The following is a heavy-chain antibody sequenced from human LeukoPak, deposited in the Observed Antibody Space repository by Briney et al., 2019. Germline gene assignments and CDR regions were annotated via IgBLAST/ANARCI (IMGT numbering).Heavy chain of an antibody. D-gene: IGHD4-17*01. CDR1: GFTFSSYW. V-gene: IGHV3-11*05. Sequence: GGSLRLSCAASGFTFSSYWMHWVRQAPGKGLEWVSYISSSSSYTNYADSVKGRFTISRDNAKNSLYLQMNSLRAEDTAVYYCARVYGDYVDYWGQGTLVTVSS. CDR3: ARVYGDYVDY. CDR2: ISSSSSYT. J-gene: IGHJ4*02.